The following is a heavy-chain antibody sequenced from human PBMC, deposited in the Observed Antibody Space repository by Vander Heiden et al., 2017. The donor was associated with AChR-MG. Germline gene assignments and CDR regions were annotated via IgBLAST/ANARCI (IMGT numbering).Heavy chain of an antibody. J-gene: IGHJ6*02. CDR1: GFPFSNAW. D-gene: IGHD2-21*01. CDR2: VKSKTDGGTT. Sequence: EVQLVESGGGLVKPGGSLRLSCAASGFPFSNAWMSWVRQAPGKGLEWVGRVKSKTDGGTTNYAAPVKGRFTISRDDSKNTLYVQMNSLKTEDTAIYYCTTDGGGDGMDVWGQGTTVTVSS. V-gene: IGHV3-15*01. CDR3: TTDGGGDGMDV.